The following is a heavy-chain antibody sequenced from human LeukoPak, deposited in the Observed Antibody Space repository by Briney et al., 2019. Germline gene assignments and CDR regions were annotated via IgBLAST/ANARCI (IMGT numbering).Heavy chain of an antibody. CDR3: ARDGVPDGMDYYYGLDV. J-gene: IGHJ6*02. CDR2: INSDGSST. D-gene: IGHD2-2*01. V-gene: IGHV3-74*01. CDR1: GFTFSSHW. Sequence: GGSLRLSSAASGFTFSSHWMHWVRQAPGRGLVWVSRINSDGSSTSYAASVKGRFTISRDNAKSTLYLQMNSLRAEDTAVYYCARDGVPDGMDYYYGLDVWGQGTTVTVS.